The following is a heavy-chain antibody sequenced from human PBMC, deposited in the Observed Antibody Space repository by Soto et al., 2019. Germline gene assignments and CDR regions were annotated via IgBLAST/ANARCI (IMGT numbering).Heavy chain of an antibody. J-gene: IGHJ6*02. CDR1: DESFSNSY. D-gene: IGHD6-6*01. CDR3: AREEKLGPYYYYALDV. CDR2: IHSSGSA. V-gene: IGHV4-4*07. Sequence: XETLSLTCTVSDESFSNSYWSWIRQPAGKGLEWIGRIHSSGSAKYNPSLNSRVAMSVDTSKNQFSLELSSLTAADTAVYYCAREEKLGPYYYYALDVWGQGTTVTVSS.